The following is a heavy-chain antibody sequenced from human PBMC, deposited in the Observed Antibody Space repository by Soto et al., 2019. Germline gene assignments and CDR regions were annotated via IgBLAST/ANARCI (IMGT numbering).Heavy chain of an antibody. CDR1: GYTLTNYD. CDR2: ISPYNGNT. J-gene: IGHJ4*02. CDR3: ARDAHCSSTNCYYFDY. V-gene: IGHV1-18*01. D-gene: IGHD2-2*01. Sequence: ASVKVSCKASGYTLTNYDISWVRQAPGQGLEWMGWISPYNGNTNYAQKLQGRVTMTTDTSTRTAYMELRSLRSDDTAVYYCARDAHCSSTNCYYFDYWGQGTLVTVSS.